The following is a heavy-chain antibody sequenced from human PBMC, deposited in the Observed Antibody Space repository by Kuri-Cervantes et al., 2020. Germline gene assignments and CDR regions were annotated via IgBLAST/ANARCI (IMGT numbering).Heavy chain of an antibody. J-gene: IGHJ4*02. V-gene: IGHV3-7*01. CDR2: IKQDGSEK. Sequence: GESLKISCAASGFTFSRYWMSWVRQAPGKGLEWVANIKQDGSEKYYVDSVKGRFTISRDNSKNTLYLQMNSLRTEDTAVYYCGRGTDYGDYAGLDYWGQGTLVTVSS. D-gene: IGHD4-17*01. CDR3: GRGTDYGDYAGLDY. CDR1: GFTFSRYW.